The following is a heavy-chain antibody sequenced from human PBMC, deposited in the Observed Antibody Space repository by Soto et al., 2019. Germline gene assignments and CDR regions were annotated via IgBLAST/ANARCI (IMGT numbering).Heavy chain of an antibody. CDR1: GFTFSSYA. V-gene: IGHV3-23*01. CDR2: ISGSGGST. CDR3: AKDRLLRYFDWLPNNWFDP. D-gene: IGHD3-9*01. Sequence: GGSLRLSCAASGFTFSSYAMSCVRQAPGKGLEWVSAISGSGGSTYYADSVKGRFTISRDNSKNTLYLQMNSLRAEDTAVYYYAKDRLLRYFDWLPNNWFDPWGQGTLVTVSS. J-gene: IGHJ5*02.